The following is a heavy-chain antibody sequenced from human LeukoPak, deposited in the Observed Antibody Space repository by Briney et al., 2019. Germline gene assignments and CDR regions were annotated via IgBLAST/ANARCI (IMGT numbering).Heavy chain of an antibody. D-gene: IGHD1-26*01. CDR3: ARESGSFDGFDI. V-gene: IGHV7-4-1*02. CDR1: GYTVTELS. CDR2: INTNTGNP. Sequence: ASVKVSCKVSGYTVTELSMHWVRQSPGQGLEWMGRINTNTGNPTYAQGFTGRFVFSLDTSVSTAYLQVSSLKAEDTAVYYCARESGSFDGFDIWGQGTMVTVSS. J-gene: IGHJ3*02.